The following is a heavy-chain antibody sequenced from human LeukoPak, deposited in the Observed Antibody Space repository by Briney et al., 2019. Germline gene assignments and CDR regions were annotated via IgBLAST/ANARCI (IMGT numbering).Heavy chain of an antibody. CDR1: GGSLSSYY. Sequence: SETLSLTCTVSGGSLSSYYWSWIRQPPGKGLEWIGYIYYSGSTNYNPSLKSRVTISVDTSKNQFSLKLSSVTAADTAVYYCARDHYDFWSGYYPGSRFDPWGQGTLVTVSS. CDR3: ARDHYDFWSGYYPGSRFDP. D-gene: IGHD3-3*01. J-gene: IGHJ5*02. CDR2: IYYSGST. V-gene: IGHV4-59*01.